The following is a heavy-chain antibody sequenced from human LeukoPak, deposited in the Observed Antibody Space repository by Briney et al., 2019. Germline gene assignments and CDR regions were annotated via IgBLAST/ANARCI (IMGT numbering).Heavy chain of an antibody. Sequence: ASVKVSCKASGYTFTGYYMHWVRQAPGQGLEWMGWINPNSGGTNYAQKFQGRVTMTRDTSISTAYMELSRLRSDDTAVYYCARAVGYYDSSGYSVWGQGTLVTVSS. CDR1: GYTFTGYY. D-gene: IGHD3-22*01. V-gene: IGHV1-2*02. J-gene: IGHJ4*02. CDR3: ARAVGYYDSSGYSV. CDR2: INPNSGGT.